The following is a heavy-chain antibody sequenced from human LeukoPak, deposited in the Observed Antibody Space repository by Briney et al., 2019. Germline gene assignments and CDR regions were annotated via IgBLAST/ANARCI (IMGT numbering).Heavy chain of an antibody. Sequence: ASVKVSCKASGYTFTSYYMHWVRQAPGQGVEWMGIINPSGGITSYAQKCQGRVTMTRDMSTSAVYMELSSLRSEDTAVYYCARSPGDSSQAPYYYMDVWGKGPTVTVSS. CDR2: INPSGGIT. CDR3: ARSPGDSSQAPYYYMDV. V-gene: IGHV1-46*01. CDR1: GYTFTSYY. J-gene: IGHJ6*03. D-gene: IGHD3-22*01.